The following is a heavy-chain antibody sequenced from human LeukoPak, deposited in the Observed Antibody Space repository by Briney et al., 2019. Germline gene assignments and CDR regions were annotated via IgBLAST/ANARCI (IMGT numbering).Heavy chain of an antibody. D-gene: IGHD1-26*01. Sequence: GASVKVSCKASGYTFTSYAMHWVRQAPGQRLEWMGWINAGNGNAKYSQKFQGRVTITRDTSASTAYMELSSLRSEDTAVYYCARGVVGATLVYWFDPWGQGTLVTVSS. CDR3: ARGVVGATLVYWFDP. V-gene: IGHV1-3*01. CDR1: GYTFTSYA. CDR2: INAGNGNA. J-gene: IGHJ5*02.